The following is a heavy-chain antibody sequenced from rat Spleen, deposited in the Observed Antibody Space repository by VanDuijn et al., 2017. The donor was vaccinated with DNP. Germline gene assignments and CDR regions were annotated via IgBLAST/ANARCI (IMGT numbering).Heavy chain of an antibody. V-gene: IGHV5S10*01. CDR3: TTEDYGGYRGGFAY. Sequence: EVQLVESGGDLVQSGRSLKVSCAASGFTFSDYNMAWVRQAPKKGLEWVATITYDGSRTYCRDSVKGRFTISRDNAKSTLYLQMASLRSEDTATYYCTTEDYGGYRGGFAYWGQGTLVTVSS. CDR2: ITYDGSRT. CDR1: GFTFSDYN. J-gene: IGHJ3*01. D-gene: IGHD1-11*01.